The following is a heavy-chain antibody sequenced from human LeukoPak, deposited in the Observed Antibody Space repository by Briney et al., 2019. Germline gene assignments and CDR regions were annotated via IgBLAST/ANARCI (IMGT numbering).Heavy chain of an antibody. D-gene: IGHD6-6*01. V-gene: IGHV3-48*03. CDR2: ISSSGSTI. Sequence: LTGGSLRLSCAASGFTFSSYEMNWVRQAPGKGLEWVSYISSSGSTIYYADSVKGRFTISRDDAKNPLYLQINGLRAEDTAVYYCPRVQRGLAARGGVDYWRQGTLVTVSS. J-gene: IGHJ4*02. CDR3: PRVQRGLAARGGVDY. CDR1: GFTFSSYE.